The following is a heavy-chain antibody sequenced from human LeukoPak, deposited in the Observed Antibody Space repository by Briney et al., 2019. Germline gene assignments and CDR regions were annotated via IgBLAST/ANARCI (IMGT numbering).Heavy chain of an antibody. J-gene: IGHJ4*02. CDR2: ISTYSGTT. Sequence: GASVKVSCKASGYTFSNSGISWVRQAPGQGLEWMGWISTYSGTTNYAHNLQGRLTMTTDTSTSTAYMELRSLRSDDTAVYYCARDRGPSGYLLGENDYWGQGTLVTVSS. V-gene: IGHV1-18*01. D-gene: IGHD3-22*01. CDR3: ARDRGPSGYLLGENDY. CDR1: GYTFSNSG.